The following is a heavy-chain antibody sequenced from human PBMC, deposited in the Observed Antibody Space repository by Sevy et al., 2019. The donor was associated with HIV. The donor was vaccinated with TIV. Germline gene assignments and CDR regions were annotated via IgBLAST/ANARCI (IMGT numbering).Heavy chain of an antibody. CDR1: GFTFSSYD. CDR3: ARGPKWELLGYYYYYMDV. Sequence: GGSLRLSCAASGFTFSSYDMHWVRQATGKGLEWVSAIGTAGDTYYPGSVKGRFTISRENAKNSLYLQMNSLRAGDTAVYYCARGPKWELLGYYYYYMDVWGKGTTVTVSS. V-gene: IGHV3-13*01. D-gene: IGHD1-26*01. CDR2: IGTAGDT. J-gene: IGHJ6*03.